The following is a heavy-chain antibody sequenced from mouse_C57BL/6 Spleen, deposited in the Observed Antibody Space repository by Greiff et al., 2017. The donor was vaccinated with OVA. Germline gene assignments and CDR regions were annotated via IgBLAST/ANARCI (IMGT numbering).Heavy chain of an antibody. CDR3: ARGRRYYYGMDY. CDR2: IDPNSGGT. Sequence: QVQLKQPGAELVKPGASVKLSCKASGYTFTSYWMHWVKQRPGRGLEWIGRIDPNSGGTKYNEKFKGKATMTVDKTSSTADMQLRSLTSEDSAVYYCARGRRYYYGMDYWGQGTSVTVSS. CDR1: GYTFTSYW. V-gene: IGHV1-72*01. J-gene: IGHJ4*01.